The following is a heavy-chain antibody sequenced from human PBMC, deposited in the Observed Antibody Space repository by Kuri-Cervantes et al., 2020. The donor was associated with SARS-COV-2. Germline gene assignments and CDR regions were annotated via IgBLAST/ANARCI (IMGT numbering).Heavy chain of an antibody. Sequence: GESLKISCAASGFTFSSYAMSWVRQAPGKGLEWVSGISGSGGSRYYADSVKGRFTISRDNSKNTVYLQMKSLRAEDTAVYYCAKGYCSGGSCSPDYWGQGTLVTVSS. CDR2: ISGSGGSR. D-gene: IGHD2-15*01. V-gene: IGHV3-23*01. J-gene: IGHJ4*02. CDR3: AKGYCSGGSCSPDY. CDR1: GFTFSSYA.